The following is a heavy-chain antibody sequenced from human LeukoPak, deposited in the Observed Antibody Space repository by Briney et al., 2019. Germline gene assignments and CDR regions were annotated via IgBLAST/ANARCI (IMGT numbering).Heavy chain of an antibody. J-gene: IGHJ5*02. CDR3: ARESLSVVPAARPGWLDP. CDR2: IYYSGST. V-gene: IGHV4-39*07. CDR1: GGSISSSSYY. Sequence: PSETLSLTCTVSGGSISSSSYYWGWIRQPPGKGLEWIGSIYYSGSTYYNPSLKSRVTISVDTSKNQFSLKLSSVTAADTAVYYCARESLSVVPAARPGWLDPWGQGTLVTVSS. D-gene: IGHD2-2*02.